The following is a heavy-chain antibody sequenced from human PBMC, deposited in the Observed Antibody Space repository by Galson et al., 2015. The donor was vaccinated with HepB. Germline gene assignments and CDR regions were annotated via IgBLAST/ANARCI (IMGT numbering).Heavy chain of an antibody. J-gene: IGHJ2*01. Sequence: SVKVSCKASGSTFTSYGISWVRQAPGQGLEWMGWISAYNGNTNYAQKLQGRVTMTTDTSTSTAYMELRSLRSDDTAVYYCARDLSYGDYDRGGFDLWGRGTLVTVSS. CDR2: ISAYNGNT. CDR3: ARDLSYGDYDRGGFDL. V-gene: IGHV1-18*01. D-gene: IGHD4-17*01. CDR1: GSTFTSYG.